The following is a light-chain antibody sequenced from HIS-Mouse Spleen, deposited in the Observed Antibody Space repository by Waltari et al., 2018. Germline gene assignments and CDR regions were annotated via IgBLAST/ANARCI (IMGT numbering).Light chain of an antibody. CDR1: PLPKTS. J-gene: IGLJ2*01. Sequence: SYDLTQPPSVSVSPGPTARITFPGAPLPKTSADWYQQKSGQAPVLVIYEDSKRPSGIPERFSGSSSGTMATLTISGAQVEDEADYYCYSTDSSGNHRVFGGGTKLTVL. CDR2: EDS. CDR3: YSTDSSGNHRV. V-gene: IGLV3-10*01.